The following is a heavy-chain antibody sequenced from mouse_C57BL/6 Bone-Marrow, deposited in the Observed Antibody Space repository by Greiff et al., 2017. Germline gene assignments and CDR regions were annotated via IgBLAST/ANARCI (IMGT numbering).Heavy chain of an antibody. Sequence: LQESGPELVKPGASVKLSCKASGYTFTSYDINWVKQRPGQGLEWIGWIYPRDGSTKYNEKFKGKATLTVATSSSTAYMELHSLTSEDSAVYCCARRGYYGSSPWFAYWGQGTLVTVSA. CDR2: IYPRDGST. J-gene: IGHJ3*01. CDR3: ARRGYYGSSPWFAY. D-gene: IGHD1-1*01. V-gene: IGHV1-85*01. CDR1: GYTFTSYD.